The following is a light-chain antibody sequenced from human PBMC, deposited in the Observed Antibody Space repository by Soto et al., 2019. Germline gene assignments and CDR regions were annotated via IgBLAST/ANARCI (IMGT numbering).Light chain of an antibody. CDR2: NNN. J-gene: IGLJ3*02. CDR1: SSNIGSTT. Sequence: QAVVTQPPSASGTPGQRVTIACSGSSSNIGSTTVKWYQQLPGTAPKLLIYNNNQRPSGVPDRFSGSKSGTSAFLAISGLQSEDEADYYCAAWDDSLNGVVFGGGTKLTVL. V-gene: IGLV1-44*01. CDR3: AAWDDSLNGVV.